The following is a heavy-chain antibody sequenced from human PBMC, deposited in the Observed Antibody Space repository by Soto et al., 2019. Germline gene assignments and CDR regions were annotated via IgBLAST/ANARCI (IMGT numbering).Heavy chain of an antibody. D-gene: IGHD1-1*01. V-gene: IGHV1-18*01. CDR3: VRDWKLSP. CDR2: ISGHNGNT. J-gene: IGHJ5*02. CDR1: GYNVTNYG. Sequence: QVQLVQSGDAVKKTGASEKVSCRASGYNVTNYGISWVRQAPGPGLFWMGWISGHNGNTLYAQNVQGRLTLTIDTATNPAYMEMMSLKIDDTAMYYCVRDWKLSPWGQGTLVTFSS.